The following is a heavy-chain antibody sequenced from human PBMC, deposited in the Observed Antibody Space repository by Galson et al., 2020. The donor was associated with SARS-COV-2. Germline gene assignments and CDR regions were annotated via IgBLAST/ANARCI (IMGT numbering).Heavy chain of an antibody. J-gene: IGHJ3*02. CDR1: GLTFSFYA. V-gene: IGHV3-23*02. Sequence: GESLKISCGASGLTFSFYAMSWVRQAPGKGLEWVSAISGSGDSTYYRDSVKGRFTIPRDNSKNTLFLQMNSLRAEDTAVYYCAKDKRDLLDAFDIWGQGTMVTVSS. D-gene: IGHD1-26*01. CDR2: ISGSGDST. CDR3: AKDKRDLLDAFDI.